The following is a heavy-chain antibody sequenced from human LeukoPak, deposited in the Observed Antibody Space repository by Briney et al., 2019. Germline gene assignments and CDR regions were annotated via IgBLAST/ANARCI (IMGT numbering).Heavy chain of an antibody. Sequence: SETLSLTCAVYGGSFSGYYWSWIRQPPGKGLEWIGEINHSGSTNYNPSLKGRVTISVDTSKNQFSLKLSSVTAADTAVYYCARGGRPLAVSDWGQGTLVTVSS. CDR3: ARGGRPLAVSD. D-gene: IGHD2-8*02. J-gene: IGHJ4*02. V-gene: IGHV4-34*01. CDR2: INHSGST. CDR1: GGSFSGYY.